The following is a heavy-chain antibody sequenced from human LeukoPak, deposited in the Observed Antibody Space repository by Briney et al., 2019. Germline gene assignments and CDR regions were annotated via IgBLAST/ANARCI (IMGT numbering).Heavy chain of an antibody. CDR3: ARDCFSGSYCFYGMDV. D-gene: IGHD1-26*01. Sequence: QSGGSLRLSCTASGFTVSSNYMWIRQAPGKGLECIAVIYIGDHMYFAASVRGRFTISRDNSKNTLYLQVNSLRVEDTAVYYCARDCFSGSYCFYGMDVWGQGTTVTVSS. J-gene: IGHJ6*02. CDR2: IYIGDHM. V-gene: IGHV3-53*01. CDR1: GFTVSSNY.